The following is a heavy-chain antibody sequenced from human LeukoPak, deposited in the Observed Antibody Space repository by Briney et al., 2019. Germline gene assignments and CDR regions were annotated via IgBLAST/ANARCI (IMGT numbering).Heavy chain of an antibody. CDR1: GDSVSSNSAA. D-gene: IGHD5-18*01. V-gene: IGHV6-1*01. CDR3: ARDEYSYGYGGYSYGMDV. J-gene: IGHJ6*04. Sequence: SQTLSLTCAISGDSVSSNSAAWNWIRQSPSRGLEWLGRTYYRSKWYNDYAVSVKSRITINPDTSKNQFSLQLNSVTPEDTAVYYCARDEYSYGYGGYSYGMDVWGKGTTVTVSS. CDR2: TYYRSKWYN.